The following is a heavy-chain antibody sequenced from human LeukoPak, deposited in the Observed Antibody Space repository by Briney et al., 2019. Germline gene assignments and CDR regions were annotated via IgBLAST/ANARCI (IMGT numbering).Heavy chain of an antibody. J-gene: IGHJ3*02. Sequence: GESLKISCKGSGYSFTSYWIGWVRQMPGKGLEWMGIVYPGDSDTRYSPSFQGQVTISADKSISTAYLQWSSLKASDTAMYYCARLNFAVDTAMVISSEDGAFDIWGQGTMVTVSS. CDR1: GYSFTSYW. D-gene: IGHD5-18*01. CDR3: ARLNFAVDTAMVISSEDGAFDI. V-gene: IGHV5-51*01. CDR2: VYPGDSDT.